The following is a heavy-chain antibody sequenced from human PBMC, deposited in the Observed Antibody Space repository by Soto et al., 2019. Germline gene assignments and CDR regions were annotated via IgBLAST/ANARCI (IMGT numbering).Heavy chain of an antibody. Sequence: PSATLSLTCTFSGGSISSYYWSWIRQHPGKGREWIGYMYYGGSTNYNPSLKSRVTISVDTAKMQVSLKLSSVTAADTAVYFGARGTPSPRVMRSSRGPWFDPWGQGIRVTVSS. CDR1: GGSISSYY. CDR2: MYYGGST. V-gene: IGHV4-59*08. J-gene: IGHJ5*02. CDR3: ARGTPSPRVMRSSRGPWFDP. D-gene: IGHD3-10*01.